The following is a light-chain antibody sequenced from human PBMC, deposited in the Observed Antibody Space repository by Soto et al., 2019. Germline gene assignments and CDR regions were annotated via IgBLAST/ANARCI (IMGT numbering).Light chain of an antibody. Sequence: EVVLTQSPATRSLAPVESATLSCTASQSVSSYLAWYQQKPGQAPRVLIYDASNRATGIPDRFSGSGFGTDFTLTITRLETEDFAVYYCQQYGDSPQTFGPGTKVDIK. CDR3: QQYGDSPQT. J-gene: IGKJ1*01. V-gene: IGKV3-11*01. CDR2: DAS. CDR1: QSVSSY.